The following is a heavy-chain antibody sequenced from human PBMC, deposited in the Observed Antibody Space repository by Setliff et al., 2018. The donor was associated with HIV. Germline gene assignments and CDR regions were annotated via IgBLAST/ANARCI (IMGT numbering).Heavy chain of an antibody. J-gene: IGHJ6*02. CDR1: GGSISSHY. CDR2: IYYSGST. V-gene: IGHV4-59*11. Sequence: SETLSLTCTVSGGSISSHYWSWIRQPPGKGLEWIGYIYYSGSTNYNPSLKSRVTISVDTSKNQFSLKLSSVTAADTAVYYCARAPRTSGVVGYYYYYGMDVWGQGTTVTVSS. D-gene: IGHD2-21*01. CDR3: ARAPRTSGVVGYYYYYGMDV.